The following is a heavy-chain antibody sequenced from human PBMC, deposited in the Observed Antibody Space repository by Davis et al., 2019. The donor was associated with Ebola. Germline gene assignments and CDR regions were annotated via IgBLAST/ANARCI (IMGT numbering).Heavy chain of an antibody. V-gene: IGHV4-59*11. CDR3: SRCGFRTGYSYYSYYGIDV. J-gene: IGHJ6*02. CDR1: GGSIRTHY. CDR2: VYYAGTT. Sequence: SETLSLTCTVSGGSIRTHYWSWIRQSPGKELEWIGHVYYAGTTKYSPSLKSRVSMSIDTSKNQFSLTLRSVTAADTAVYFCSRCGFRTGYSYYSYYGIDVWGQGATVTVSS. D-gene: IGHD3/OR15-3a*01.